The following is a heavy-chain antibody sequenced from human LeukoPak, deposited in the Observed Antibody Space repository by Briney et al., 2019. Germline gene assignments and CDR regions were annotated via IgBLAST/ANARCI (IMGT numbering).Heavy chain of an antibody. CDR2: ISSSSSYI. CDR1: GFTFSSYS. CDR3: ARDQTYYYDSSGYLFDY. D-gene: IGHD3-22*01. J-gene: IGHJ4*02. V-gene: IGHV3-21*01. Sequence: PGGSLRLSCAASGFTFSSYSMNWVRQAPGKGLEWVSSISSSSSYIYYADSVKGRFTISRDNAKNSLYLQMNSLRAEDTAVYYCARDQTYYYDSSGYLFDYWGQGTLVTVSS.